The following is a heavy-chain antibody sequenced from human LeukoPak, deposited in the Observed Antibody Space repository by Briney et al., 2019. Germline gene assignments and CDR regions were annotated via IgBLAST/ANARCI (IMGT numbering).Heavy chain of an antibody. CDR2: IYYSGST. V-gene: IGHV4-59*12. Sequence: SSETLSLTCTVSGGSISSYYWSWIRQPPGKGLEWIGYIYYSGSTYYNPSLTSRVTMSVDTSKNQFSLKLSSVTAADTAIYYCARDHTETSSLNFRNYYYYGMDIWGQGTTVIVSS. CDR1: GGSISSYY. CDR3: ARDHTETSSLNFRNYYYYGMDI. J-gene: IGHJ6*02. D-gene: IGHD4-11*01.